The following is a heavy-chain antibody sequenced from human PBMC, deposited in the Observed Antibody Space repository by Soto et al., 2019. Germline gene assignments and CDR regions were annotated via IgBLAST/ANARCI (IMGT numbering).Heavy chain of an antibody. Sequence: QVQLVQSGAEVKKPGSSVKVSCKASGGTFSSYAISWVRQAPGQGLEWMGGIIPIFGTANYAQKFQGRVTITADKSTSTAYMELRSLRSEDRAVYYCARVAGSGSPRGYYYRMDVWGQGTTVTVSS. J-gene: IGHJ6*02. CDR2: IIPIFGTA. V-gene: IGHV1-69*06. CDR1: GGTFSSYA. D-gene: IGHD3-10*01. CDR3: ARVAGSGSPRGYYYRMDV.